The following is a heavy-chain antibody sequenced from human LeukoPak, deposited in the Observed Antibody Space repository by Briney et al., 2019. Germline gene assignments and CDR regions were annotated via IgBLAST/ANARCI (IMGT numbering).Heavy chain of an antibody. D-gene: IGHD2-2*01. CDR1: GFTFSSYA. V-gene: IGHV3-23*01. J-gene: IGHJ5*02. CDR2: ISGSGGSA. CDR3: AKEAVVVPAAIAPYNWFDP. Sequence: PGGSLRLSCAASGFTFSSYAMSWVRQAPGKGLEWVSAISGSGGSAYYADSVKGRFTISRDNSKNTLYLQMNSLRAEDTAVYYCAKEAVVVPAAIAPYNWFDPWGQETLVTVSS.